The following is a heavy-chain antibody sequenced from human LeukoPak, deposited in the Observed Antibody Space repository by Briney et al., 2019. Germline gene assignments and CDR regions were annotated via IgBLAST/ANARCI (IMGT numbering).Heavy chain of an antibody. CDR3: ARDVGARLPGY. J-gene: IGHJ4*02. CDR2: IKQDRSEK. Sequence: GGSLRLSCAASGFTFTNYWMSWVREAPGKGLELVANIKQDRSEKYYVDSVKGRFTISRDNAKNSLYLQMNSLRAEDTAVYYCARDVGARLPGYWGQGTLVTVSS. CDR1: GFTFTNYW. V-gene: IGHV3-7*03. D-gene: IGHD6-6*01.